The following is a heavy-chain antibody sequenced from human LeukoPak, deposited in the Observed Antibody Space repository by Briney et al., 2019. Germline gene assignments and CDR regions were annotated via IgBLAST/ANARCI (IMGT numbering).Heavy chain of an antibody. D-gene: IGHD6-13*01. V-gene: IGHV4-34*01. Sequence: SETLSLTCAVYGGPFSGYYWSWIRQPPGKGLEWIGEINHSGSTNYNPSLKSRVTISVDTSKNQFSLKLSSVTAADTAVYYCARAAGIAAAGTENYYFDYWGQGTLVTVSS. J-gene: IGHJ4*02. CDR1: GGPFSGYY. CDR2: INHSGST. CDR3: ARAAGIAAAGTENYYFDY.